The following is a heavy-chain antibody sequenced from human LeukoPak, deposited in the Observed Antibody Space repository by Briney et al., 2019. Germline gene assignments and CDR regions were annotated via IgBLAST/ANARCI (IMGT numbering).Heavy chain of an antibody. CDR1: GYIFTNYS. CDR2: ISGYNGYT. Sequence: ASVKVSCKPSGYIFTNYSISWVRQAPGQGLECMGWISGYNGYTNHAQKLQGRVTMTTDTSTSTVYMELRSLRSDDTAVYYCARSRTHRLYSGSGSYPGAFDYWGQGTLVTVSS. CDR3: ARSRTHRLYSGSGSYPGAFDY. J-gene: IGHJ4*02. V-gene: IGHV1-18*01. D-gene: IGHD3-10*01.